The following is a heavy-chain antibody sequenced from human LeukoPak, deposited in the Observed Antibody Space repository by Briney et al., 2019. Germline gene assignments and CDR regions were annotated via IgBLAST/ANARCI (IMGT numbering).Heavy chain of an antibody. CDR1: GFTFSSYG. Sequence: GGSLRLSCAASGFTFSSYGMHWVRQAPGKGLEWVAFIRYDGSSKYYADSVKGRFTISRDNSKNTLYLQMNSLRAEDTAVYYCASDVSYYGDYGYNWFDPWGQGTLVTVSS. J-gene: IGHJ5*02. D-gene: IGHD4-17*01. V-gene: IGHV3-30*02. CDR2: IRYDGSSK. CDR3: ASDVSYYGDYGYNWFDP.